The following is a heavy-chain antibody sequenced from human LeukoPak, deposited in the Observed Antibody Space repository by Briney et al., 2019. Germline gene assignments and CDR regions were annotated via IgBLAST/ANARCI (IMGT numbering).Heavy chain of an antibody. CDR2: IIPIFGTA. J-gene: IGHJ4*02. CDR1: GGTFSSYA. V-gene: IGHV1-69*05. CDR3: ARDLGILTGQEAPWDY. D-gene: IGHD3-9*01. Sequence: ASVKVSCKASGGTFSSYAISWVRQAPGQGLEWMGRIIPIFGTANYAQKFQGRVTITTDESTSTAYMELSSLRSEDTAAYYCARDLGILTGQEAPWDYWGRGTLVTVSS.